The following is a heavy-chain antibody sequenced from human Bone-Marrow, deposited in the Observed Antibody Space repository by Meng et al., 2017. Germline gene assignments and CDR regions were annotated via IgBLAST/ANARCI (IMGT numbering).Heavy chain of an antibody. Sequence: ASVKVSCKASGYTFTGYYMHWVRQAPGQGLEWMGRINPNSGGTNYAQKFQGRVTMTRNTSISTAYMELSRLRSDDTAVYYCARDQVVPAAMQDDAFDIWGQGTTVTVSS. V-gene: IGHV1-2*06. D-gene: IGHD2-2*01. CDR1: GYTFTGYY. CDR3: ARDQVVPAAMQDDAFDI. CDR2: INPNSGGT. J-gene: IGHJ3*02.